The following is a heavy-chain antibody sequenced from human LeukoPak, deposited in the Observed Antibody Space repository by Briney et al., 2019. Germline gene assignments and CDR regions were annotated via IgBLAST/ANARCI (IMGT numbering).Heavy chain of an antibody. J-gene: IGHJ6*02. CDR2: INPSGGST. Sequence: ASVTVSCTASGYTFTSYYMHWVRQAPGQGLEWMGIINPSGGSTSYAQKFQGRVTMTRDTSTSTVYMELSSLRSEDTAVYYCAREDIVVVPAALYYYGMDVWGQGTTVTVSS. CDR1: GYTFTSYY. V-gene: IGHV1-46*01. D-gene: IGHD2-2*01. CDR3: AREDIVVVPAALYYYGMDV.